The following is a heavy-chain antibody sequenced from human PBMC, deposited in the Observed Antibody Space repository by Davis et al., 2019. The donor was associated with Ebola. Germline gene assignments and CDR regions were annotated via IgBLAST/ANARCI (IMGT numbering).Heavy chain of an antibody. Sequence: GESLKIPCAASGFTFSSYGMHWVRQAPGKGLEWVAVISYDGSNKYYADSVKGRFTISRDNSKNTLYLQMNSLRAEDTAVYYCAKDSEYQLLSYGMDVWGQGTTVTVSS. CDR2: ISYDGSNK. V-gene: IGHV3-30*18. J-gene: IGHJ6*02. D-gene: IGHD2-2*01. CDR3: AKDSEYQLLSYGMDV. CDR1: GFTFSSYG.